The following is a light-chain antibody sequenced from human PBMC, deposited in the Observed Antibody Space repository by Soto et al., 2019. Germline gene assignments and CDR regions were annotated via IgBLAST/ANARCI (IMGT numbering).Light chain of an antibody. J-gene: IGKJ1*01. V-gene: IGKV3-11*01. Sequence: EIVMRQSPVTLSVSPGERATLSCRASQTVTTDLAWYQQKPGQAPRLVIHGASTRATGIPARFSGSGSGTDFTLTISSLEPEDFAVYYCQQRSNWRTFGQGTKVDIK. CDR3: QQRSNWRT. CDR1: QTVTTD. CDR2: GAS.